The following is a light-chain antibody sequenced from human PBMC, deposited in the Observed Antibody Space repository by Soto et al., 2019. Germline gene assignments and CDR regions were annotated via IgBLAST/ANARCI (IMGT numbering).Light chain of an antibody. Sequence: QSALTQPASVSGSPGQSITISCTGTSSDVGGYNYVSWYQQHPGKAPKLMIYDVSNRPSGVSNRFSGYKSGNTASLTISGLQAEDEADYYCSSYTSSSTHAVFGGGTKLTVL. CDR1: SSDVGGYNY. CDR2: DVS. J-gene: IGLJ7*01. CDR3: SSYTSSSTHAV. V-gene: IGLV2-14*01.